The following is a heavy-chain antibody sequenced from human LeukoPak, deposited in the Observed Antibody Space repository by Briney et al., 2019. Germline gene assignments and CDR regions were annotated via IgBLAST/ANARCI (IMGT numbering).Heavy chain of an antibody. Sequence: ASVKVSCKASGGTFSSYAISWVRQAPGQGLEWMGGIIPIFGTANYAQKFQGRVTITTDESTSTAYMELSSLRSEDTAVYYCARGGSPLGYCSSTSCYEGDNWFDPWGQGTLVTVSS. J-gene: IGHJ5*02. D-gene: IGHD2-2*01. CDR2: IIPIFGTA. CDR1: GGTFSSYA. CDR3: ARGGSPLGYCSSTSCYEGDNWFDP. V-gene: IGHV1-69*05.